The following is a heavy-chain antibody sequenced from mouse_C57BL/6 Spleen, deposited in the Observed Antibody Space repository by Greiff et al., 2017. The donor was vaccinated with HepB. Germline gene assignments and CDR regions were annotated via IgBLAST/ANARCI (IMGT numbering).Heavy chain of an antibody. CDR3: TRDSTVVATEAMDY. CDR2: ISSGGDYI. CDR1: GFTFSSDA. Sequence: EVQGVESGEGLVKPGGSLKLSCAASGFTFSSDAMSWVRQTPEKRLEWVAYISSGGDYIYYADTVKGRFTISRDNARNTLYLQMSSLKSEDTAMYYCTRDSTVVATEAMDYWGQGTSVTVSS. J-gene: IGHJ4*01. D-gene: IGHD1-1*01. V-gene: IGHV5-9-1*02.